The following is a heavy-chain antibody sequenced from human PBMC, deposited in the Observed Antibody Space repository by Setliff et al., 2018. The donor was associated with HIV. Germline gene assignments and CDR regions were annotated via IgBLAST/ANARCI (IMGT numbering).Heavy chain of an antibody. CDR3: VRELLGSGGTVPEVNFFDF. V-gene: IGHV4-39*07. CDR1: GGSFNTRRTK. Sequence: PSETLSLTCKVSGGSFNTRRTKWGWIRQSPGKGLEWIGSIFYFGSVTYNPSLKSRPLISIDTSKTQFSLNLRSVTAADTAVYYCVRELLGSGGTVPEVNFFDFWGQGTLVTVS. CDR2: IFYFGSV. D-gene: IGHD1-26*01. J-gene: IGHJ4*02.